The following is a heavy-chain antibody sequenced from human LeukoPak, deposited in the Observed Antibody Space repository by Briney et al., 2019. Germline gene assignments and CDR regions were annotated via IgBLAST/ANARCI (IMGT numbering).Heavy chain of an antibody. Sequence: PGGSLRLSCSASGFTFSSYVMTWVRQAPGKGLVWVSTISGSGGSTYYADSVKGRFTISGDNSKNTLYLQMNSLRAEDTAVYYCAKDLSGSSNCYDYWGQGTLVTVSS. CDR3: AKDLSGSSNCYDY. J-gene: IGHJ4*02. V-gene: IGHV3-23*01. CDR1: GFTFSSYV. D-gene: IGHD2-15*01. CDR2: ISGSGGST.